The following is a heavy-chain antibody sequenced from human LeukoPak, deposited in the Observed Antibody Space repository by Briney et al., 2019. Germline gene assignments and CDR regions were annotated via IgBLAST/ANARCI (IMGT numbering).Heavy chain of an antibody. V-gene: IGHV1-46*01. CDR2: INPSGGTT. D-gene: IGHD2-15*01. CDR1: GYTFTSYY. Sequence: ASVKVSCKASGYTFTSYYMHWVRQAPGQGLEWMGIINPSGGTTNYAQKFQGRVSMTRDTSTSTVYMELSSLRSEDTAVYYCARGPVMGVVVAAEGWLDPWGQGTLVTVSS. CDR3: ARGPVMGVVVAAEGWLDP. J-gene: IGHJ5*02.